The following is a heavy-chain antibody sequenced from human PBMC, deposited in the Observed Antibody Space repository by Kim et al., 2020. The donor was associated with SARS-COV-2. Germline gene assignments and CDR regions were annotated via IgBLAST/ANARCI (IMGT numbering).Heavy chain of an antibody. CDR1: GGSISSSSYY. V-gene: IGHV4-39*01. D-gene: IGHD6-13*01. CDR3: ARRDLGSSSWYRTKNWYFDL. J-gene: IGHJ2*01. Sequence: SETLSLTCTVSGGSISSSSYYWGWIRQPPGKGLEWIGSIYYSGSTYYNPSLKSRVTISVDTSKNQFSLKLSSVTAADTAVYYCARRDLGSSSWYRTKNWYFDLWGRGTLVTVSS. CDR2: IYYSGST.